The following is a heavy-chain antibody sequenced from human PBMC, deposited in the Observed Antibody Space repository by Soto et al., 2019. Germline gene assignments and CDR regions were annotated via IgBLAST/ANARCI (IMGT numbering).Heavy chain of an antibody. J-gene: IGHJ4*02. Sequence: QVQLQESGPGLVKPSGTLSLNCAVSSRSISSSNWWSWVRQPPGKGLEWIGEIYHSGSANYNPSLKSRVTISVDKSNNQFSLRLSSVTAADTAIYYCAAKGLYCLDYWGQGTQVTVSS. CDR3: AAKGLYCLDY. V-gene: IGHV4-4*02. CDR1: SRSISSSNW. CDR2: IYHSGSA. D-gene: IGHD1-26*01.